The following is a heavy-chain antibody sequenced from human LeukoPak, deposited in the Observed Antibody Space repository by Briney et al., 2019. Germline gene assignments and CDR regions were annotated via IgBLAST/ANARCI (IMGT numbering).Heavy chain of an antibody. D-gene: IGHD3-22*01. CDR2: INHSGST. Sequence: SETLSLTCAVYGGSFSGYYWSWIRQPPGKGLEWIGEINHSGSTNYNPSLKSRVTISVDTSKNQFSLKLTSVTAADTAVYYCARGRTYYYDSKRNDWFDPWGQGTLVTVSS. CDR3: ARGRTYYYDSKRNDWFDP. J-gene: IGHJ5*02. CDR1: GGSFSGYY. V-gene: IGHV4-34*01.